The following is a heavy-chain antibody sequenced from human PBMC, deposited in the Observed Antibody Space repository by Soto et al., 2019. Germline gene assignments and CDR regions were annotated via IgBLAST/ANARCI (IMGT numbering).Heavy chain of an antibody. J-gene: IGHJ4*02. D-gene: IGHD7-27*01. Sequence: QVQLQESGPGPVKPSETLSLTCTVSGGSVSSGSYYWSWIRQPPGKGLEWIGYIYYSGSTNYNPSLKRRVTISVDTSKNQFSLKLSSVTAADTAVYYCARDLSGDIWGQGTLVTVSS. CDR3: ARDLSGDI. V-gene: IGHV4-61*01. CDR1: GGSVSSGSYY. CDR2: IYYSGST.